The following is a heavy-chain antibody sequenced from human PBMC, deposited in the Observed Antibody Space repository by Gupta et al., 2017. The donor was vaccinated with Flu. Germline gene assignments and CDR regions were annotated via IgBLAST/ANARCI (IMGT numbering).Heavy chain of an antibody. V-gene: IGHV3-66*02. CDR3: ARAYSSSQTFDY. CDR2: IYSGGST. CDR1: GFTVSSNY. J-gene: IGHJ4*02. D-gene: IGHD6-6*01. Sequence: EVQLVESGGGLVQPGGSLRLSCAASGFTVSSNYMSWVRQAPGKGLEWVSVIYSGGSTYYADSVKGRFTISRDNSKNTLYLQMNSLRAEDTAVYYCARAYSSSQTFDYWGQGTLVTVSS.